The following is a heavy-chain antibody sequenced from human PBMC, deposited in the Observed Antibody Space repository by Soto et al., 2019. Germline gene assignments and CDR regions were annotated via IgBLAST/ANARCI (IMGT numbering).Heavy chain of an antibody. CDR1: GASFSDYT. Sequence: QVQLQQWGAGLLKPSETLSLTCAVSGASFSDYTWTWIRQSPGKGLEWIGQINGAGSASYNPALKSRVTISIGTSKNGFLLDLTSVSAADTEVYYCARGLFSGTSYSGGWYLLDYWCQGTRVTVSS. CDR3: ARGLFSGTSYSGGWYLLDY. V-gene: IGHV4-34*01. J-gene: IGHJ4*02. CDR2: INGAGSA. D-gene: IGHD3-10*01.